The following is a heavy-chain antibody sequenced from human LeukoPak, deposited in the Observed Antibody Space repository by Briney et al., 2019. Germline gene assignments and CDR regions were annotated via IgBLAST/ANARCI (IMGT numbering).Heavy chain of an antibody. CDR1: GFTFSSYS. Sequence: GGSLRLSCAASGFTFSSYSMTWVRQAPGKGLEWVSSISSSSSYIYYADSVKGRFTISRDNAKNSLYLQMKSLRAEDTAVYYCARGGLGYCSSTSCYMFDPWGQGTLVTVSS. CDR2: ISSSSSYI. CDR3: ARGGLGYCSSTSCYMFDP. J-gene: IGHJ5*02. D-gene: IGHD2-2*02. V-gene: IGHV3-21*01.